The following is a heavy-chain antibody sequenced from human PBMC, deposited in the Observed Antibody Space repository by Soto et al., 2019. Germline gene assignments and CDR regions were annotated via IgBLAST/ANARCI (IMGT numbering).Heavy chain of an antibody. V-gene: IGHV4-39*01. CDR2: IYYTGRT. CDR1: GVSISESSHY. Sequence: QLLLQESGPGLVKPSETLSLTCAVSGVSISESSHYWAWIRQPPGKGLEWIASIYYTGRTYYNPPPRSRPTISIDTSKDKFSLNLSSLTAADMAVYYCARHLGHYDDWAFDFWGQGTLVPVSS. CDR3: ARHLGHYDDWAFDF. D-gene: IGHD4-17*01. J-gene: IGHJ4*02.